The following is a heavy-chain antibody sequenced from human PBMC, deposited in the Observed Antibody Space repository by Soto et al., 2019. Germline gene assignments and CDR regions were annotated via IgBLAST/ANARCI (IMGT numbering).Heavy chain of an antibody. Sequence: SETLSLTCTVSGGSISSYYWSWIRQPPGKGLEWIGYIYYSGSTNYNPSLKSRVTISVDTSKNQFPLKLSSVTAADTAVYYCARVDLGYGYQPWGQGTLVTVSS. D-gene: IGHD5-18*01. V-gene: IGHV4-59*01. CDR1: GGSISSYY. CDR2: IYYSGST. CDR3: ARVDLGYGYQP. J-gene: IGHJ5*02.